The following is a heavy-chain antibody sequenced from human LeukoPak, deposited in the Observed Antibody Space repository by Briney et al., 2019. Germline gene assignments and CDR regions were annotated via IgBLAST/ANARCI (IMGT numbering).Heavy chain of an antibody. Sequence: PSETLSLTCTVSGGSISSYYRSWIRQPPGKGLEWIGYIYYSGSTNYNPSLKSRVTISVDTSKNQFSLKLSSVTAADTAVYFCARVTGTTPFDYWGQGTLVTV. J-gene: IGHJ4*02. V-gene: IGHV4-59*01. CDR2: IYYSGST. CDR3: ARVTGTTPFDY. D-gene: IGHD1-1*01. CDR1: GGSISSYY.